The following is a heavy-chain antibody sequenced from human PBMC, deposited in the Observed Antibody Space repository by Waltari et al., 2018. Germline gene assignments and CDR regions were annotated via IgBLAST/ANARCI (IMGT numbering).Heavy chain of an antibody. CDR3: ARGGEYFDP. V-gene: IGHV4-4*07. Sequence: QVQLQESGPRLVKPSETLSLTCVVSGGPISGYYWNWIRQSAGKGLEWIGSIYVTGHAAYNPSLKSRVTVSADTSKNHVSLNMSSVTAADTAMYFCARGGEYFDPWGQGTLVIVSS. CDR2: IYVTGHA. D-gene: IGHD3-16*01. J-gene: IGHJ5*02. CDR1: GGPISGYY.